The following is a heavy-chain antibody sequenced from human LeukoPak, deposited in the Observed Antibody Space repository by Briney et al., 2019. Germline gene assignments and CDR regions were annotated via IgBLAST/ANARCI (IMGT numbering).Heavy chain of an antibody. J-gene: IGHJ4*02. V-gene: IGHV4-59*08. CDR2: IYYSGRA. Sequence: PSETLSLTCTDSGGSISSYYWSWIRQPPGKGLEWIGYIYYSGRANYNPSLKSRVTISVDTSKNQFSLKLSSVTAADTAVYYCARLVTAAYFDYWGQGTLVTVSS. CDR1: GGSISSYY. D-gene: IGHD6-13*01. CDR3: ARLVTAAYFDY.